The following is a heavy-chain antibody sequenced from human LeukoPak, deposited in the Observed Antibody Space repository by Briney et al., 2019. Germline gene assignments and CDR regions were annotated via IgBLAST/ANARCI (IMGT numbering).Heavy chain of an antibody. Sequence: GGSLRLSCAASGFTFSSYSMNWVRQAPGKGLEWVSYISSSGTTIYYADSVKGRFTISRDNSKNSLYLQMNSLRDEDTAVYYCARVWGLAVAGGEIEYWGQGTLVTVSS. D-gene: IGHD6-13*01. J-gene: IGHJ4*02. CDR2: ISSSGTTI. CDR1: GFTFSSYS. V-gene: IGHV3-48*02. CDR3: ARVWGLAVAGGEIEY.